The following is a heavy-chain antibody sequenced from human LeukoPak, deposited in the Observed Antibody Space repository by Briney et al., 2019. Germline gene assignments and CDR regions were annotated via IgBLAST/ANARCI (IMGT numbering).Heavy chain of an antibody. Sequence: PGGSLRLSCAASGFTFSGYAMRWVRQAPGKGLEWVSAISGNSGSTYYADSVKGRFTISRDNSKNTLYLQMNSLRAEDTAVYYCAKAHSGIAASPAGYWGQGTLVTVSS. V-gene: IGHV3-23*01. CDR1: GFTFSGYA. CDR2: ISGNSGST. D-gene: IGHD1-1*01. CDR3: AKAHSGIAASPAGY. J-gene: IGHJ4*02.